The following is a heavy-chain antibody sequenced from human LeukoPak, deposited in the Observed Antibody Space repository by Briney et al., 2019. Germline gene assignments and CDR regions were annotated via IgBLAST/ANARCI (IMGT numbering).Heavy chain of an antibody. J-gene: IGHJ4*02. D-gene: IGHD5-24*01. CDR3: ARDADGYGFDY. Sequence: GGSLRLSCAASGFTFSSYSMNWVRQAPGKGLEWVSYISSSSSTIYYADSVKGRFTISRDNAKNSLYLQMNSLRAEDTAVYYCARDADGYGFDYWGQGTLVTVSS. CDR1: GFTFSSYS. CDR2: ISSSSSTI. V-gene: IGHV3-48*01.